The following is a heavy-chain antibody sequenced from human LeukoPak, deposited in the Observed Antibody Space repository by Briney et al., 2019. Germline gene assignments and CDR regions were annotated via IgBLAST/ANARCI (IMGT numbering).Heavy chain of an antibody. Sequence: ASVKVSCKASGYTFTGYYMHWVRQAPGQGIEWMGWINPNSGGTNYAQKFQGRVTMTRDTSISTAYMELSRLRSDDTAVYYCARGKRTTGQNWFDPWGQGTLVTVSS. CDR2: INPNSGGT. J-gene: IGHJ5*02. CDR3: ARGKRTTGQNWFDP. CDR1: GYTFTGYY. D-gene: IGHD4-17*01. V-gene: IGHV1-2*02.